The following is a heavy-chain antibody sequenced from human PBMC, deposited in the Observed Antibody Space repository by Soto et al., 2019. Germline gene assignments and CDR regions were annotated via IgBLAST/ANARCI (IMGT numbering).Heavy chain of an antibody. CDR2: IYRGDSI. CDR3: AKTPCPCHGMDV. V-gene: IGHV3-NL1*01. Sequence: GGSLRLSCAASGYTFSSYAMHWVRQAPGKGLEWVSFIYRGDSINYADPVKGRFTISTDNSTNVLFLQMSSLRADDTAVYYWAKTPCPCHGMDVWGEGTTVTVSS. J-gene: IGHJ6*04. CDR1: GYTFSSYA.